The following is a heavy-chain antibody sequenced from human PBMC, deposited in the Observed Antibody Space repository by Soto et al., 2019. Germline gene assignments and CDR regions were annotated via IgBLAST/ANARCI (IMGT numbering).Heavy chain of an antibody. Sequence: QVQLVQSGAEVKKPGSSVKVSCEASGGTFKTYSINWVRQAPGQGVEWMGGIIPIFGTTNYAQKIRGRVQITADESTSTAYMELSSLRSDDTAVYYCATNHRAVTIDYYSYGLDVWGQGTTLTVSS. J-gene: IGHJ6*02. CDR1: GGTFKTYS. D-gene: IGHD4-17*01. CDR2: IIPIFGTT. CDR3: ATNHRAVTIDYYSYGLDV. V-gene: IGHV1-69*01.